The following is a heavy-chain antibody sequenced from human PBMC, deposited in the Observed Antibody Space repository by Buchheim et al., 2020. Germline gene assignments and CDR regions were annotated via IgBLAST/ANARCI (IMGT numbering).Heavy chain of an antibody. J-gene: IGHJ6*02. CDR2: INSDGSST. CDR1: GFTFSSYW. Sequence: EVQLVESGGGLVQPGGSLRLSCAASGFTFSSYWMHWVRQAPGKGLVWVSRINSDGSSTSYADSVKGRFTIPRDNAKNKLYLQMNSLRAEDTAVYYCAREEPFGVVHYYYYGMDVWGQGTT. D-gene: IGHD3-3*01. V-gene: IGHV3-74*01. CDR3: AREEPFGVVHYYYYGMDV.